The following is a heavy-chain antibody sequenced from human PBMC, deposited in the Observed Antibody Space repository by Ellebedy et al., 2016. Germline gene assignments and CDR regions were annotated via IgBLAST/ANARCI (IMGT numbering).Heavy chain of an antibody. CDR1: GFTFNIAG. Sequence: GESLKISXAASGFTFNIAGMTWVRQAPGKGLEWVATIVFSGTATYYSDSVKGRFIISRDNAKNSLFLQMNSLGVEDTAVYYCARDGSEWSRDHWGQGTLVTVSS. D-gene: IGHD3-3*01. V-gene: IGHV3-21*01. J-gene: IGHJ4*02. CDR3: ARDGSEWSRDH. CDR2: IVFSGTAT.